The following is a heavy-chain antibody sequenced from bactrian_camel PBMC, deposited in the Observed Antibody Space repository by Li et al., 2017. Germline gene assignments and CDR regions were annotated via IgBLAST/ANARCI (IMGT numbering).Heavy chain of an antibody. CDR1: GYTYNRNC. CDR2: IYTGSGNA. CDR3: AGHSGVYCDIDAYNY. Sequence: QVQLVESGGGSVQAGGSLRLSCAASGYTYNRNCMAWFRQAPGKEREGVARIYTGSGNAYYADSVKGRFTISRDNAKNTLYLQMNSLKPEDTAMYYCAGHSGVYCDIDAYNYWGQGTQVTVS. J-gene: IGHJ4*01. D-gene: IGHD2*01. V-gene: IGHV3S1*01.